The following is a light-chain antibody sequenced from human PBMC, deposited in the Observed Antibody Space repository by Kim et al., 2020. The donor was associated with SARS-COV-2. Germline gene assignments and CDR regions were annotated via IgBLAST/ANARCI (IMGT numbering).Light chain of an antibody. J-gene: IGKJ2*01. V-gene: IGKV3-15*01. CDR3: QQYNDRPYT. CDR1: RTFRSI. Sequence: VFPGERAPPPCGASRTFRSILAWYTQKPGQAPRRLLRGAPVRATAIPARFSGSGSGTEFTLTISGLQSEDFTIYYCQQYNDRPYTFGQGTKLEI. CDR2: GAP.